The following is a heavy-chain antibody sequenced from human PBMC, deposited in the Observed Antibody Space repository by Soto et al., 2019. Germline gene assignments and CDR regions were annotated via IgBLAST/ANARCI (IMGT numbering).Heavy chain of an antibody. J-gene: IGHJ6*02. Sequence: PGGSLRHSCAASGFTFSSYAMIWVRQAPGKGLEWVSAISGSGGSTYYADSVKGRFTISRDNSKNTLYLQMNSLRAEDTAVYYCAKEGWNDHYYYYGMDVWGQGTTVTVSS. V-gene: IGHV3-23*01. CDR2: ISGSGGST. CDR3: AKEGWNDHYYYYGMDV. CDR1: GFTFSSYA. D-gene: IGHD1-1*01.